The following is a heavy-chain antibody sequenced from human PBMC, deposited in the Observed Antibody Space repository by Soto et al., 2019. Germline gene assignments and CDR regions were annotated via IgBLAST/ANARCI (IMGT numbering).Heavy chain of an antibody. V-gene: IGHV1-18*01. CDR2: IGPYNGNT. D-gene: IGHD2-15*01. CDR1: GYTFADYG. Sequence: QAQLVQSGAEVKKPGASVKVSCQAGGYTFADYGISWVRQAPGQGLERVGWIGPYNGNTNYAQNLQDRVTMTTDTSTNTAYMELGSLRSDDTALYYCARCYCTVGSCYTGWHFDLWGRGTLLTVSS. CDR3: ARCYCTVGSCYTGWHFDL. J-gene: IGHJ2*01.